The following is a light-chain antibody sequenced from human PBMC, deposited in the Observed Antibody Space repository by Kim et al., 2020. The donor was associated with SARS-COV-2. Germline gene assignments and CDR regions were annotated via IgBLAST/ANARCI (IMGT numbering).Light chain of an antibody. CDR3: QVWDSTTASWV. CDR2: RDS. J-gene: IGLJ3*02. CDR1: NIGTKK. Sequence: ARGKTATMTCGGNNIGTKKVHWYQQRPGQAPLLVIFRDSHRPSGISEQFSGSNSGNTASLTISRAQAENEADFYCQVWDSTTASWVFGGGTKLTVL. V-gene: IGLV3-9*01.